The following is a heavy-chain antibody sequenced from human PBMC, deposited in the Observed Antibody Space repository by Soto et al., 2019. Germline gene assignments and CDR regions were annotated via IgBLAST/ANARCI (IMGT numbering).Heavy chain of an antibody. CDR1: GGPISSGGYS. Sequence: PSETLSLTCTVSGGPISSGGYSWNWIRQHPGKGLEWIGYIYYSGSTYYNPSLESRLTISVDTSKNQFSLNLNSVTSADTAVYYCARYGTSWSSYFDSWGQGTLVTVSS. D-gene: IGHD1-26*01. CDR2: IYYSGST. J-gene: IGHJ4*02. V-gene: IGHV4-31*03. CDR3: ARYGTSWSSYFDS.